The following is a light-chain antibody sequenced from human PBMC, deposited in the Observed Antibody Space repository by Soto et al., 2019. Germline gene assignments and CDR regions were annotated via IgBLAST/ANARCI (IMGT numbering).Light chain of an antibody. J-gene: IGLJ2*01. CDR2: SND. Sequence: QSVLTQPTSASGTPGQRVTISCSGSSSNIGSHTVNWYQHLPGTAPKLLIYSNDQWPSGVPDRFSGSKSGTSASLAISGLQSADEADYYCSAWDDSLNVVVFGGGTKLTVL. CDR3: SAWDDSLNVVV. V-gene: IGLV1-44*01. CDR1: SSNIGSHT.